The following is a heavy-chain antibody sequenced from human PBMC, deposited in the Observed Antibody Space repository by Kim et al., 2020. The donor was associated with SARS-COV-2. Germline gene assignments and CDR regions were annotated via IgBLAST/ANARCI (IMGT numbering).Heavy chain of an antibody. V-gene: IGHV5-10-1*01. CDR3: ARQDYYDSSGYYPTPFFDY. CDR2: IDPSDSYT. CDR1: GYSFTSYW. D-gene: IGHD3-22*01. Sequence: GESLKISCKGSGYSFTSYWISWVRQMPGKGLAWMGRIDPSDSYTNYSPSFQGHVTISADKSISTAYLQWSSLKASDTAMYYCARQDYYDSSGYYPTPFFDYWGQGTLVTVSS. J-gene: IGHJ4*02.